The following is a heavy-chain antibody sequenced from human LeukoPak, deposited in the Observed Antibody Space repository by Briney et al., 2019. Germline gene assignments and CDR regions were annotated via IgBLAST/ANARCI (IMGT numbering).Heavy chain of an antibody. CDR2: SSSSGSTI. D-gene: IGHD2-2*01. CDR1: GFTFSSYE. V-gene: IGHV3-48*03. CDR3: ASTIVVVPAAMGYEDY. J-gene: IGHJ4*02. Sequence: GGSLRLSCAASGFTFSSYEMNWVRQAPGKGLEWVSYSSSSGSTIYYADSVKGRFTISRDNAKNSLYLQMNSLRAEDTAVYCCASTIVVVPAAMGYEDYWGQGTLVTVSS.